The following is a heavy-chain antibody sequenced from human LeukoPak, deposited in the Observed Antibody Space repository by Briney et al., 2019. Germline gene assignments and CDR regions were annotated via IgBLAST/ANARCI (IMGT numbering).Heavy chain of an antibody. J-gene: IGHJ6*02. CDR1: GGTFSSYA. Sequence: SVKVSCKASGGTFSSYAISWVRQAPGQGLEWMGGIIPIFGTANYAQKFQGRVTITADESTSTAYMELSSLRSEDTAVYYCARDGRPSYYYGSGSSSTPYYYHGMDVWGQGTTVTVSS. CDR3: ARDGRPSYYYGSGSSSTPYYYHGMDV. CDR2: IIPIFGTA. D-gene: IGHD3-10*01. V-gene: IGHV1-69*01.